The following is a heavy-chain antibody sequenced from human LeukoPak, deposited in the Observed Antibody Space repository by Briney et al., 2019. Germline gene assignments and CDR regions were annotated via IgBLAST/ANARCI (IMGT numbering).Heavy chain of an antibody. CDR2: INHSGST. V-gene: IGHV4-34*01. J-gene: IGHJ3*02. CDR3: ARDLTAHDAFDI. CDR1: GGSFSGYY. Sequence: PSETLSLTCAVYGGSFSGYYWSWIRQPPGKGLEWIGEINHSGSTNYNPSLKSRVTISVDTSKNQFSLKLSSVTAADTAVYYCARDLTAHDAFDIWGQGTMVTVSS. D-gene: IGHD4/OR15-4a*01.